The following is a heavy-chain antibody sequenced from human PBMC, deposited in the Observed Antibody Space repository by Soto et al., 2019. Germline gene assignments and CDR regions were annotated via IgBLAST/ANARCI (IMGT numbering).Heavy chain of an antibody. CDR1: GFTFSSYG. Sequence: PGGSLRLSCAASGFTFSSYGMHWVRQAPGKGLEWVAVISYDGSNKYYADSVKGRFTISRDNSKNTLYLQMNSLRAEDTAVYYCAKDRVDPNDFSFDYWGQGTLVTVSS. CDR2: ISYDGSNK. CDR3: AKDRVDPNDFSFDY. V-gene: IGHV3-30*18. D-gene: IGHD2-15*01. J-gene: IGHJ4*02.